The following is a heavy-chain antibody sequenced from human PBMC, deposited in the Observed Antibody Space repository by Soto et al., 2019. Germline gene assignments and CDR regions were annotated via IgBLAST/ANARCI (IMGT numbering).Heavy chain of an antibody. V-gene: IGHV4-59*01. D-gene: IGHD1-1*01. CDR2: ISYTGIT. Sequence: QVQLQESGPGLVKPSETLSLTCTVSGGSISTDYRNWIRQPPGKGLEWIGYISYTGITNYNPSLESRVTISVDTSKNQFSLKLSSVTAADTAVYYCAREPRYSTSRYHDPFDMWGQGTMVTVSS. CDR1: GGSISTDY. J-gene: IGHJ3*02. CDR3: AREPRYSTSRYHDPFDM.